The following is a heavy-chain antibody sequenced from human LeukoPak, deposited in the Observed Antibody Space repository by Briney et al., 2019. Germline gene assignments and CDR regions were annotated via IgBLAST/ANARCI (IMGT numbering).Heavy chain of an antibody. J-gene: IGHJ6*04. CDR1: GFIFSSYW. V-gene: IGHV3-7*03. CDR2: IKEDGSEK. CDR3: ARRALRYCSSTSCPAQYYGVDV. Sequence: GSLRLSRAASGFIFSSYWMSWVRQAPGKGLEWVANIKEDGSEKYYVDSVKGRFTISRDNAKNSLYLQTNSLRAEDTAVYYCARRALRYCSSTSCPAQYYGVDVWGKGTTVTVSS. D-gene: IGHD2-2*01.